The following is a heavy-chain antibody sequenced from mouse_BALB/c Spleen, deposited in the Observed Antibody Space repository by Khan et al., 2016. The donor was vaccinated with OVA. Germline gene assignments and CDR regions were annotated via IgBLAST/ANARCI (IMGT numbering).Heavy chain of an antibody. V-gene: IGHV3-1*02. CDR1: GYSITSGYS. D-gene: IGHD1-1*01. Sequence: EVQLQESGPDLVKPSQSLSLTCTVTGYSITSGYSWHWIRQSPGNNLEWMGYIHYSGNTNYNPSLKSRISITRDTSKNQFFLQLNSVTTEDTVTCYCSILRRTAWFAFWGQGTLVTVSA. CDR2: IHYSGNT. J-gene: IGHJ3*01. CDR3: SILRRTAWFAF.